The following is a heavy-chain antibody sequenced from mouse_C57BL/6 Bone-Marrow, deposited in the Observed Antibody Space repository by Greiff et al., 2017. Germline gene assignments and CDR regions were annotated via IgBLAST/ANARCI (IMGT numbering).Heavy chain of an antibody. D-gene: IGHD5-1*01. V-gene: IGHV1-5*01. CDR2: LHPGNSDT. CDR3: TRAYLYYFDY. J-gene: IGHJ2*01. CDR1: GYTFTSYW. Sequence: EVKLVESGTVLARPGASVKMSCKTSGYTFTSYWMHWVKQRPGQGLAWIGALHPGNSDTSYNQKFKGKAKLTAVTSASTAYMELSSLTNADSAVYYCTRAYLYYFDYWGQGTTLTVSA.